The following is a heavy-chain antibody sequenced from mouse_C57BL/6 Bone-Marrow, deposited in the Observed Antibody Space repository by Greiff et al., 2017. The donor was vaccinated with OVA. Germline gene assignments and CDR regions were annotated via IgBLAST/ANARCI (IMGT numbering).Heavy chain of an antibody. V-gene: IGHV1-62-2*01. J-gene: IGHJ3*01. CDR1: GYTFTEYT. D-gene: IGHD1-1*01. CDR3: ARHEGGYYYGSTFAY. Sequence: VKLVESGAELVKPGASVKLSCKASGYTFTEYTIHWVKQRSGQGLEWIGWFYPGSGSIKYNEKFKDKATLTADKSSSTVYMELSRLTSEDSAVYFCARHEGGYYYGSTFAYWGQGTLVTVSA. CDR2: FYPGSGSI.